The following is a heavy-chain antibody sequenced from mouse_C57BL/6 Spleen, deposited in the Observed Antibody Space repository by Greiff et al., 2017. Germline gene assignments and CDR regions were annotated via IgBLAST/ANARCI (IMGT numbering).Heavy chain of an antibody. CDR3: ARFYDYSGYYAMDY. V-gene: IGHV1-63*01. CDR2: INPGGGYT. J-gene: IGHJ4*01. D-gene: IGHD2-4*01. CDR1: GYTFTNYW. Sequence: QVQLQQSGAELVRPGTSVKMSCKASGYTFTNYWIGWVKQRPGHGLEWIGDINPGGGYTNYNEKFKGKATLTADKSSSTAYMQFSSLTSEDSAIYYCARFYDYSGYYAMDYWGQGTSVTVSS.